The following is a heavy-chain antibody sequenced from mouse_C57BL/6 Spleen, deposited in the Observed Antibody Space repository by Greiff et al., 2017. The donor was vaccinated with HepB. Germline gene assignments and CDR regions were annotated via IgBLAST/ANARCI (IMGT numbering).Heavy chain of an antibody. J-gene: IGHJ2*01. V-gene: IGHV1-53*01. CDR1: GYTFTSYW. CDR3: AREGYDYDGVDY. CDR2: INPSNGGT. Sequence: QVQLKQPGTELVKPGASVKLSCKASGYTFTSYWMHWVKQRPGQGLEWIGNINPSNGGTNYNEKFKSKATLTVDKSSSTAYMQLSSLTSEDSAVYYCAREGYDYDGVDYWGQGTTLTVSS. D-gene: IGHD2-4*01.